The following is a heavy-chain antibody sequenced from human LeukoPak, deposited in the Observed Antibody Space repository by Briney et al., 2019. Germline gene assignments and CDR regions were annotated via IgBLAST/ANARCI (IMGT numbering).Heavy chain of an antibody. D-gene: IGHD6-19*01. J-gene: IGHJ4*02. CDR3: ARVWWKNPSRGTGYSSGHVLTYFDY. V-gene: IGHV4-39*07. CDR1: GGSISSSSYY. Sequence: PSETLSLTCTVSGGSISSSSYYWGWIRQPPGKGLEWIGSIYYSGSTYYNPSLKSRVTISVDTSKNQFSLKLSSVTAADTAVYYCARVWWKNPSRGTGYSSGHVLTYFDYWGQGTLVTVSS. CDR2: IYYSGST.